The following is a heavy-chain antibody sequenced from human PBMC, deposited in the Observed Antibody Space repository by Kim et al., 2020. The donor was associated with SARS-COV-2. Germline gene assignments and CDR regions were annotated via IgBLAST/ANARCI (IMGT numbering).Heavy chain of an antibody. J-gene: IGHJ4*02. V-gene: IGHV3-23*01. D-gene: IGHD6-19*01. CDR1: GFTFSSYA. Sequence: GGSLRLSCAASGFTFSSYAMSWVRQAPGKGLEWVSAISGSGGSTYYADSVKGRFTISRDNSKNTLYLQMNSLRAEDTAVYYCAKDPKSIPIHSSGMGWGQGTLVTVSS. CDR3: AKDPKSIPIHSSGMG. CDR2: ISGSGGST.